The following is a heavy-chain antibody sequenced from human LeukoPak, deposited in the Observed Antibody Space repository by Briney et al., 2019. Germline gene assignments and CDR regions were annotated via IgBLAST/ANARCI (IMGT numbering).Heavy chain of an antibody. CDR1: GYTFTGYY. CDR3: ARAYWGRDAFDI. CDR2: INPNSGDT. V-gene: IGHV1-2*02. J-gene: IGHJ3*02. D-gene: IGHD2-8*02. Sequence: ASVKVSCKASGYTFTGYYMHWVRQATGQGLEWMGWINPNSGDTNYAQKFQGRVTMTRDTSISTAYMELSRLRSDDTAVFYCARAYWGRDAFDIWGQGTMVTVSS.